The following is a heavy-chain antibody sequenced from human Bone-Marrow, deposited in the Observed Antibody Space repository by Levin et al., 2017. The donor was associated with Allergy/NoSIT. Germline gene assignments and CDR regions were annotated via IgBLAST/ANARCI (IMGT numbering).Heavy chain of an antibody. V-gene: IGHV1-24*01. Sequence: GASVKVSCKVSDFSLADLSMHWVRQAPGKGPEWMGSFDPEDGEAVYAQKFQGRLTMTEDTSTDTSYMELSSLISDDTAVYYCATSSLLHGDVWGFFPKWGQGTLVTVSS. J-gene: IGHJ4*02. CDR1: DFSLADLS. D-gene: IGHD3-16*01. CDR3: ATSSLLHGDVWGFFPK. CDR2: FDPEDGEA.